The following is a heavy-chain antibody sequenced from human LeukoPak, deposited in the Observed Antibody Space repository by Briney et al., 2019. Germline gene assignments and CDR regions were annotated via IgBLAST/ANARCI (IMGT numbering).Heavy chain of an antibody. CDR1: GFPFSSYW. J-gene: IGHJ4*02. V-gene: IGHV3-74*01. CDR2: IRGDGSTT. CDR3: ARSQFDY. Sequence: GSLRLSCGTSGFPFSSYWMLWVRQAPGKGLEWVSRIRGDGSTTTYAASVKGRFTISRDNTENILYLEMNNLRVEDTAIYYCARSQFDYWGQGILVTVSS.